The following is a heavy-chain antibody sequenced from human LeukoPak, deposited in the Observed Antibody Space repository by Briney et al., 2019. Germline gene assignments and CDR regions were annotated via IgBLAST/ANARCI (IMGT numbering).Heavy chain of an antibody. J-gene: IGHJ5*02. CDR1: GDSINSLDL. V-gene: IGHV4-4*02. D-gene: IGHD5-18*01. Sequence: SETLSLTCTVSGDSINSLDLWSWVRQPPGKGLEWIGEMYLSGTTHSNPSVKSRVTISIDKSKNQFPLKLSSVTAADTAVYYCARDPGDTAMVHWFDPWGQGTLVTVSS. CDR2: MYLSGTT. CDR3: ARDPGDTAMVHWFDP.